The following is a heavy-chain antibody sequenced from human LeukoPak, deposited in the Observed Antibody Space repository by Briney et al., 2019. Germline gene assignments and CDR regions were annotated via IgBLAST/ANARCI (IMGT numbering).Heavy chain of an antibody. Sequence: PSETLSLTCTVSGGSNYWSWIRQPPGKGLEWIAYIHYSGSTNYNPSLKSRVTISIDTSKNQFSLKLNSVTAADTAVYYCAKHSNWNAGVDWFDPWGQGTLVTVSS. D-gene: IGHD1-20*01. V-gene: IGHV4-59*08. CDR3: AKHSNWNAGVDWFDP. J-gene: IGHJ5*02. CDR2: IHYSGST. CDR1: GGSNY.